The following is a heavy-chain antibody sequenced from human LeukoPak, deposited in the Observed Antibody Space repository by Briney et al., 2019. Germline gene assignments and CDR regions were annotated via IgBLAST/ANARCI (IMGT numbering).Heavy chain of an antibody. CDR3: ARDRGHTFDY. CDR2: INADGSST. V-gene: IGHV3-74*01. J-gene: IGHJ4*02. CDR1: GFTFSTYW. Sequence: GGSLRLSCAASGFTFSTYWMHWVRQAPGKGLVWVSLINADGSSTTYADSVKGRFTVSRDNAKSTLYLQMNSLRAEDTAVYYCARDRGHTFDYWGQGTLVTVSS.